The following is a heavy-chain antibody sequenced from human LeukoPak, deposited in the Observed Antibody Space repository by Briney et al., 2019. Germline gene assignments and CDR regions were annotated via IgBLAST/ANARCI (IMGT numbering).Heavy chain of an antibody. D-gene: IGHD3-10*01. CDR3: ARGRHHTYYYGSGSYYFDY. J-gene: IGHJ4*02. Sequence: SETLSLTCAVYGGSFSGYYWSWIRQPPGKGLELIGEIYHSGSTNYNPSLKSRVTISVDTSKNQFSLKLSSVTAADTAVYYWARGRHHTYYYGSGSYYFDYWGQRTLVTVSS. CDR2: IYHSGST. CDR1: GGSFSGYY. V-gene: IGHV4-34*01.